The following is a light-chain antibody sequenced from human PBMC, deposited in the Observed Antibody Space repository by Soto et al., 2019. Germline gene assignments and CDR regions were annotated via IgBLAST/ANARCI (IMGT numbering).Light chain of an antibody. CDR1: QSVSSN. CDR3: QQRNIWPPVT. V-gene: IGKV3-11*01. CDR2: GAF. Sequence: IVMTQSPATLSLAPGERAPLSCRASQSVSSNLAWYQQKPGQAPRLLIYGAFNRATGIPARFSGSGSGTDFTLTISSLEPEDFAVYYCQQRNIWPPVTFGQGTRLEIK. J-gene: IGKJ5*01.